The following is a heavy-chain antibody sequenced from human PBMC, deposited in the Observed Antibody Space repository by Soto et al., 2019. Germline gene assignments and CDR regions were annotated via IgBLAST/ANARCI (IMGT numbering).Heavy chain of an antibody. CDR2: IGGGGGNT. J-gene: IGHJ4*01. CDR3: ARRGKDSTGFLFFFDY. V-gene: IGHV3-23*01. CDR1: GFTFSSNG. Sequence: GGSLRLSCAASGFTFSSNGMSWVRQAPGKGLEWVSLIGGGGGNTFYADSVKGRFTISRDNSKNTLYLQMNSLRAEDTAVYYCARRGKDSTGFLFFFDYWGHGTLVTVSS. D-gene: IGHD3-22*01.